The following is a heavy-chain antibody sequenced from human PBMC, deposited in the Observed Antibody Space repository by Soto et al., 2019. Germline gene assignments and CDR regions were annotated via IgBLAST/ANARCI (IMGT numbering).Heavy chain of an antibody. CDR2: IYSGGST. Sequence: EVQLVESGGGLVQPGGSLRLSCAASGFTVSSNYMSWVRQAPGKGLEWVSVIYSGGSTYYADSVKGRFTISRDNSKNTLYLKINSRRAEDTAVYYCARDRIPTGRDVWGQGTTVTVSS. CDR3: ARDRIPTGRDV. CDR1: GFTVSSNY. V-gene: IGHV3-66*01. J-gene: IGHJ6*02.